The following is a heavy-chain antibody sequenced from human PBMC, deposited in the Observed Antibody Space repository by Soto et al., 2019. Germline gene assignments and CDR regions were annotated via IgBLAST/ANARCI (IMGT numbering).Heavy chain of an antibody. Sequence: GGSLRLSCAASGFTFSSYAMSWVRQAPGKGLEWVSAISGSGGSTYYADSVKGRFTISRDNSKNTLYLQMNSLRAEDTAVYYCASPGITIFGVATIAEYFQHWGQGTLVTVSS. V-gene: IGHV3-23*01. CDR3: ASPGITIFGVATIAEYFQH. CDR2: ISGSGGST. J-gene: IGHJ1*01. CDR1: GFTFSSYA. D-gene: IGHD3-3*01.